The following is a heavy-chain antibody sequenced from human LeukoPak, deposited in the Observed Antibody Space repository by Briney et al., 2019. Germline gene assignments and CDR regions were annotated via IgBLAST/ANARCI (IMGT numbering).Heavy chain of an antibody. CDR2: INPSGGST. J-gene: IGHJ3*02. D-gene: IGHD3-9*01. V-gene: IGHV1-46*01. Sequence: ASVKVPCKASGYTFTSYYMHWVRQAPGQGLEWMGIINPSGGSTSYAQKFQGRVTMTRDMSTSTVYKELSSLRSEDTAVYYCARGTYYDILTGLGGAFDIWGQGTMVTVSS. CDR1: GYTFTSYY. CDR3: ARGTYYDILTGLGGAFDI.